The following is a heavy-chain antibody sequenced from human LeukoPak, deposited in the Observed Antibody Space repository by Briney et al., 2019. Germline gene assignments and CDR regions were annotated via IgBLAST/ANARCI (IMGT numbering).Heavy chain of an antibody. D-gene: IGHD5-24*01. CDR1: GFTFSSYW. CDR3: AREGWLQYMVDYYYGMDV. Sequence: GGSLRLSCAASGFTFSSYWMTWVRQAPGKGLEWVANIREDGSEKYYVDSVKGRFTVSRDNAKNSLYLQVNSLRAEDTAVYYCAREGWLQYMVDYYYGMDVWGQGTTVTVSS. J-gene: IGHJ6*02. CDR2: IREDGSEK. V-gene: IGHV3-7*01.